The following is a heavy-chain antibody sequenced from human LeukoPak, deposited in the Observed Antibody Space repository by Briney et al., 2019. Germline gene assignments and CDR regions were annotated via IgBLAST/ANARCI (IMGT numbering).Heavy chain of an antibody. D-gene: IGHD3-10*01. Sequence: GGSLRLSCAASGFTFSNYAMTWVRQAPGKGLEWVSDISGSGDSTYYVDSVKGRFTISRDNSKNTLYLQMNSLRVEATAVYYCAKVERSSRVHYFDYWGQGTLVTVSS. CDR3: AKVERSSRVHYFDY. CDR1: GFTFSNYA. V-gene: IGHV3-23*01. J-gene: IGHJ4*02. CDR2: ISGSGDST.